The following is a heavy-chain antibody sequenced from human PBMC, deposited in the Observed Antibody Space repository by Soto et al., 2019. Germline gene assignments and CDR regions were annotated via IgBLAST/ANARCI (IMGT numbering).Heavy chain of an antibody. CDR2: IGTSGKTI. D-gene: IGHD4-4*01. CDR1: GFTFSSYE. V-gene: IGHV3-48*03. Sequence: EVQLVESGGGLVQAGGSLRLFCAVSGFTFSSYEMNWVRQAPGKGLEWVSYIGTSGKTIYYADSVRGRFTISRDNAKNSLYVQMNSLRAEDTVVYFCGRDPAIYSGKFDYGLDVWGRGTTVTVSS. J-gene: IGHJ6*02. CDR3: GRDPAIYSGKFDYGLDV.